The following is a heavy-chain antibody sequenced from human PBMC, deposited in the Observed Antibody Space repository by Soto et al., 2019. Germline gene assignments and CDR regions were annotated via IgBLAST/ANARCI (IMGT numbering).Heavy chain of an antibody. D-gene: IGHD5-18*01. CDR1: GYTFTSYY. V-gene: IGHV1-46*01. Sequence: ASVKVSCKASGYTFTSYYMHWVRQAPGQGLEWMGIINPSGGSTSYAQKFQGRVTMTRDTSTSTVYMELSSLRSEDTAVYYCARDRDVDTAMVTADYWGQGTQVTVSS. CDR3: ARDRDVDTAMVTADY. J-gene: IGHJ4*02. CDR2: INPSGGST.